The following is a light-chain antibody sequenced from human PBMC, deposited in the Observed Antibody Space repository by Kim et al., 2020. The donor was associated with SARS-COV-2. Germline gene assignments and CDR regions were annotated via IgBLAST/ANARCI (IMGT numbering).Light chain of an antibody. CDR3: QTWGTGRLWV. Sequence: QLVLTQSPSASASLGASVKLTCTLSSGHSSYAIAWHQQQPEKGPRYLMKLNSDGSHSKGDGIPDRFSGSSSGAERYLTISSLQSEDEADYYCQTWGTGRLWVFGGGTQLTVL. V-gene: IGLV4-69*01. J-gene: IGLJ3*02. CDR1: SGHSSYA. CDR2: LNSDGSH.